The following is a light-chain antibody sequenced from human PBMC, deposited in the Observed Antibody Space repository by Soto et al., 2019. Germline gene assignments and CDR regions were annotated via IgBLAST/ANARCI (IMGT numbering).Light chain of an antibody. V-gene: IGKV1-17*01. CDR2: SAI. CDR1: QGIKND. J-gene: IGKJ1*01. CDR3: LQYRNYPWT. Sequence: DIQMTQSPSSLSASVGDRVTITCRASQGIKNDLAWYQQRPGKAPKRLIYSAINLQSGDPSRFSGSGSETEFTLTISSLQPEDFASYYCLQYRNYPWTFGQGTKLDIK.